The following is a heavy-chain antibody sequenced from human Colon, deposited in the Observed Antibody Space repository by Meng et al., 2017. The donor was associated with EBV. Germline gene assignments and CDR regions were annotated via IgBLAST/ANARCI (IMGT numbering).Heavy chain of an antibody. D-gene: IGHD2-15*01. J-gene: IGHJ4*02. CDR3: ASSDCSGGTCYLDC. Sequence: LQPQGTLSLTGACNGGSSDVSYGTEFGSPPGKALMLIGEIKHVGSTTYNPSHKSGVTISRDTSKNQFSLKFSSVAAADATVYYCASSDCSGGTCYLDCWGQGTLVTVSS. CDR1: GGSSDVSY. V-gene: IGHV4-34*01. CDR2: IKHVGST.